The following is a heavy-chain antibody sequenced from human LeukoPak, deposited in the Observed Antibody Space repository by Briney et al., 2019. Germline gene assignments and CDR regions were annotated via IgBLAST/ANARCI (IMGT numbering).Heavy chain of an antibody. Sequence: GGSLRLSCAASGFTFSSYSMNWVRQAPGKGLEWVSSISSSSYIYYADSVKGRFTISRDNAKNSLYLQMNSLRAEDTAVYYCARGIAARLSNAFDIWGQGTMVTVSS. CDR3: ARGIAARLSNAFDI. V-gene: IGHV3-21*01. J-gene: IGHJ3*02. CDR2: ISSSSYI. CDR1: GFTFSSYS. D-gene: IGHD6-6*01.